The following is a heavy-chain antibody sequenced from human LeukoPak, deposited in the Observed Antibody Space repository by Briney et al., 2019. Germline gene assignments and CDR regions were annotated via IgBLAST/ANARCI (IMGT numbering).Heavy chain of an antibody. CDR2: ISYDGRNK. CDR1: GFNFSNYG. CDR3: SRSICTGKTCHPDY. Sequence: GGSLRRSCAASGFNFSNYGMQWVRQAPGKGLEWVAFISYDGRNKDYADSVKGRFTISRDNSKNTFYLEMGSLRADDTGVYSCSRSICTGKTCHPDYWGQGTRVTVSS. D-gene: IGHD2-8*02. V-gene: IGHV3-33*01. J-gene: IGHJ4*02.